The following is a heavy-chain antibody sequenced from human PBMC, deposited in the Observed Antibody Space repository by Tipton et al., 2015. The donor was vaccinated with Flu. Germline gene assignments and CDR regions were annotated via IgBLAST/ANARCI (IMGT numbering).Heavy chain of an antibody. Sequence: QVQLVQSGGGLVKPGGYLRLSCAASGFTFSDDYMSWIRQAPGKGLEWISHISSSGSTINYADSVKGRFTISRDNAKNSLYLQMNSLRPEGTAVYYCARDHPPSITVLGEITDYFGMDVWGQGTTVTVSS. D-gene: IGHD3-3*01. CDR3: ARDHPPSITVLGEITDYFGMDV. J-gene: IGHJ6*02. V-gene: IGHV3-11*01. CDR2: ISSSGSTI. CDR1: GFTFSDDY.